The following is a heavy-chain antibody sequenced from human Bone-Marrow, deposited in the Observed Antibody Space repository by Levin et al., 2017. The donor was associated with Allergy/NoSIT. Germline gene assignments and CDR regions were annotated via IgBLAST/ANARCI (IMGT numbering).Heavy chain of an antibody. D-gene: IGHD2-15*01. Sequence: SETLSLTCSVSNSSIRSEYSWGWIRQPPGKGLEWLASISHSGSTNYNPSLKSRITISVDTSKNHFSLGLISVTATDTAVYYCARTLGYCSGDGCYYYFDYWGQGTLITVSS. CDR2: ISHSGST. CDR3: ARTLGYCSGDGCYYYFDY. V-gene: IGHV4-38-2*02. CDR1: NSSIRSEYS. J-gene: IGHJ4*02.